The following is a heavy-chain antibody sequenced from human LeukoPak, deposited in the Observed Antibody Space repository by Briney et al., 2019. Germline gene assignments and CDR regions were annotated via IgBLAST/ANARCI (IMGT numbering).Heavy chain of an antibody. CDR3: VTDKDWYFDY. CDR1: GFNFRTTG. CDR2: DGTNT. V-gene: IGHV3-30*02. J-gene: IGHJ4*02. D-gene: IGHD3/OR15-3a*01. Sequence: SGGSLRLSCEASGFNFRTTGMHWVRQAPGKGPEWVAIDGTNTFYTDSVKGRFTISRDNSKNTLYLQMDSLSGEDTAVYYCVTDKDWYFDYWGQGTLVTVSS.